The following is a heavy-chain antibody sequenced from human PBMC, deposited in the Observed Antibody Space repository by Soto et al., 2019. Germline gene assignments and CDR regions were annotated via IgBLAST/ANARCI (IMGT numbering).Heavy chain of an antibody. V-gene: IGHV4-30-2*01. CDR1: GGSITSSGYS. J-gene: IGHJ4*02. CDR2: IYPSGTI. D-gene: IGHD5-12*01. CDR3: ATYTAYAKYYFDE. Sequence: SETLSLTCAVSGGSITSSGYSWSWIRQPPGKGLEWIGYIYPSGTIFYNPSLNSRVTISVDTSNNQFSLRLSSVTAADTAVYYCATYTAYAKYYFDEWGRGTLCTVSS.